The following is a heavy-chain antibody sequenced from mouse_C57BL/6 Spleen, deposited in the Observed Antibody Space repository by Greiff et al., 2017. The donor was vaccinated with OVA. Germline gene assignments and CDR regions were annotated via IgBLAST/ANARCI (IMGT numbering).Heavy chain of an antibody. CDR2: IWSGGST. Sequence: VKLQQSGPGLVQPSQSLSITCTVSGFSLTSYGVHWVRQSPGKGLEWLGVIWSGGSTDYNAAFISRLSISKDNSKSQVFFKMNSLQADDTAIYYCARSPPYYGSSYNYFDYWGQGTTLTVSS. V-gene: IGHV2-2*01. CDR1: GFSLTSYG. J-gene: IGHJ2*01. CDR3: ARSPPYYGSSYNYFDY. D-gene: IGHD1-1*01.